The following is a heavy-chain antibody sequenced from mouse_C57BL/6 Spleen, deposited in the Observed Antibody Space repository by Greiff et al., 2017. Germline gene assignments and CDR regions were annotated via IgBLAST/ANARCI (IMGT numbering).Heavy chain of an antibody. J-gene: IGHJ4*01. V-gene: IGHV1-19*01. D-gene: IGHD4-1*01. Sequence: EVQLQQSGPVLVKPGASVKMSCKASGYTFTDYYMNWVKQSHGKSLEWIGVINPYNGGTSYNQKFKGKATLTVDKSSSTAYMELNSLTSEDSAVYYCARGNWDEAMDYWGQGTSVTVSS. CDR2: INPYNGGT. CDR1: GYTFTDYY. CDR3: ARGNWDEAMDY.